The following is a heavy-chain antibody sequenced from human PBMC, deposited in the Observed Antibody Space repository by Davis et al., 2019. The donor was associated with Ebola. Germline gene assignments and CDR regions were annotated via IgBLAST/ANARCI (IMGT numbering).Heavy chain of an antibody. V-gene: IGHV3-66*01. J-gene: IGHJ6*02. CDR3: AKDLSSSLLNYYYYGMDV. CDR2: INSGSST. Sequence: GESLKISCAASGFTVSTYYMGWVRQAPGKGLEWVSVINSGSSTYYADSVKGRFTISRDNSKNTLYLQMNSLRAEDTAVYYCAKDLSSSLLNYYYYGMDVWGQGTTVTVSS. CDR1: GFTVSTYY. D-gene: IGHD6-13*01.